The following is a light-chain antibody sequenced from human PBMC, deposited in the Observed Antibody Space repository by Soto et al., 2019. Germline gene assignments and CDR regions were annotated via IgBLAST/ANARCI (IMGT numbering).Light chain of an antibody. J-gene: IGKJ2*03. V-gene: IGKV3-20*01. CDR3: QQYGSSPMYS. CDR2: AAS. CDR1: QSINSNV. Sequence: EIVLTQSPGTLSLSPGEGATLSCRASQSINSNVLAWYQHKVGQAPRLLIHAASIRATGIPDRFSVSGSGTDFTLTISRLEPEDFAVYYCQQYGSSPMYSFGQGTKLEIK.